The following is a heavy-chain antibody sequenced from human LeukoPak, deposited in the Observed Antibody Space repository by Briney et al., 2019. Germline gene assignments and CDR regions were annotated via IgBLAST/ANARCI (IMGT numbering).Heavy chain of an antibody. Sequence: PGRSLRLSCAGSGFIFNNYAMHWVRHPPGKGLEWVSGISWNSGSIDYADSVKGRFTISRDNAKNSLYLQMNSLRAEDTAFYYCAKDNRRHYTSGPNPDSLHWGQGALVTVSS. J-gene: IGHJ4*02. CDR1: GFIFNNYA. V-gene: IGHV3-9*01. CDR3: AKDNRRHYTSGPNPDSLH. CDR2: ISWNSGSI. D-gene: IGHD6-19*01.